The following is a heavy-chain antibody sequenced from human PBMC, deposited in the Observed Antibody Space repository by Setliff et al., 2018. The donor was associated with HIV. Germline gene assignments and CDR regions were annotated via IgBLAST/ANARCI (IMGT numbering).Heavy chain of an antibody. J-gene: IGHJ5*01. CDR2: IYYSGST. D-gene: IGHD5-18*01. CDR3: ARGRYSYGPGWFDS. V-gene: IGHV4-61*01. Sequence: SETLSLTCSVSGGSVGSGSYYWSWIRQSPGKGLEWLGYIYYSGSTTYNPSLRSRVTISVDTSKNQFSLNLSSVTAADTAVYYCARGRYSYGPGWFDSWAQGAVVTVSS. CDR1: GGSVGSGSYY.